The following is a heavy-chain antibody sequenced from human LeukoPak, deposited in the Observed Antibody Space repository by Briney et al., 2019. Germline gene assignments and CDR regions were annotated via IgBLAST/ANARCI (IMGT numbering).Heavy chain of an antibody. V-gene: IGHV3-33*01. Sequence: PGRSLRLSCSVSGFAFSNYGVHWVRQAPGKGLEWVAVIWYDGSYKYYADSVKGRFTISRDNSKNTLYLQMNSLRAEDTAVYYCAREYFYDSSGYSDAFDIWGQGTMVTVSS. CDR1: GFAFSNYG. D-gene: IGHD3-22*01. J-gene: IGHJ3*02. CDR2: IWYDGSYK. CDR3: AREYFYDSSGYSDAFDI.